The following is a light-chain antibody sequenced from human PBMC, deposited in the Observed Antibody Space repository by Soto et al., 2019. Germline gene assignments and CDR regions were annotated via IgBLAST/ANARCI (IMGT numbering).Light chain of an antibody. J-gene: IGKJ1*01. Sequence: AIQMTQSPSSLSASVGDRVTITCRASQDIKTDLGWYQQKPGKAPKLLIYSASSLWSGVPSRFTGTASGTDFTLTISSLQPEDFATYYCLQNFNYPWTFGQGTKVAVK. CDR3: LQNFNYPWT. V-gene: IGKV1-6*02. CDR2: SAS. CDR1: QDIKTD.